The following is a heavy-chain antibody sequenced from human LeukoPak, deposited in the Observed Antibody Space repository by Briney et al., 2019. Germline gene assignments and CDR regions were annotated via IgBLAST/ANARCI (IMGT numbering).Heavy chain of an antibody. J-gene: IGHJ6*03. CDR3: AREVGATTSGYYYYIDV. Sequence: SVKVSCKASGGTFSSYAISWVRQAPGQGLEWMGGIIPIFGTANYAQKFQGRVTITTDESTSTAYMELSSLRSEDTAVYYCAREVGATTSGYYYYIDVWGKGTTVTVYS. D-gene: IGHD1-26*01. V-gene: IGHV1-69*05. CDR1: GGTFSSYA. CDR2: IIPIFGTA.